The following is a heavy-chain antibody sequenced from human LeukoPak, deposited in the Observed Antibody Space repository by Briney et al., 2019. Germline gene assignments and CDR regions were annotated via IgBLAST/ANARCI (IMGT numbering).Heavy chain of an antibody. Sequence: ASVKVSCKASGGTFSSYAISWVRQAPGQGLEWMGGIIPIFGTANYAQKFQGRVTITADESTSTAYMELSSLRSEDTAVYYCARVGRSGSYYDYWGQGTLVTVSS. J-gene: IGHJ4*02. CDR3: ARVGRSGSYYDY. V-gene: IGHV1-69*13. CDR2: IIPIFGTA. D-gene: IGHD1-26*01. CDR1: GGTFSSYA.